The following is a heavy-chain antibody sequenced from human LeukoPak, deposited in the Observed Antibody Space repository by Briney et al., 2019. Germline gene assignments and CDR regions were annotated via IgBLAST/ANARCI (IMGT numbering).Heavy chain of an antibody. J-gene: IGHJ6*02. CDR2: INHSGST. Sequence: SETLSLTCAVYGGSFSGYYWSWIRQPPGKGLEWIGEINHSGSTNYNPSLKSRVTISVDTSKNQFSLKLSSVTAADTAVYYCARVRATLGLYYYYGMDVWGQGTTVTVS. CDR3: ARVRATLGLYYYYGMDV. D-gene: IGHD1-26*01. V-gene: IGHV4-34*01. CDR1: GGSFSGYY.